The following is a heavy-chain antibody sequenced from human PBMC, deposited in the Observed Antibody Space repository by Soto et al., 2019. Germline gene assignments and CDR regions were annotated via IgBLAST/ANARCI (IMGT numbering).Heavy chain of an antibody. D-gene: IGHD3-3*01. CDR3: ARCRDAFVFAT. CDR2: IHYRGRT. CDR1: GGSINSGGYY. J-gene: IGHJ5*02. Sequence: SETLSLTCNVSGGSINSGGYYWGWIRQHPGKGLEWIGYIHYRGRTSYNPSLRNRGSISLDTSGHHFSLKLASVTVADTAVHYCARCRDAFVFATCGQGILVTGSS. V-gene: IGHV4-31*03.